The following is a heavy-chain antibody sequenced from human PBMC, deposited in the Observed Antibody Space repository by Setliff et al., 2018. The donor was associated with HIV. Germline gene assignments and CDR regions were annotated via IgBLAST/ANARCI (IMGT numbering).Heavy chain of an antibody. Sequence: QPGGSLRLSCVASGFTFSNSWMNWVRQAPGKGLEWVANIKPDGSDQYYVDSVKGRFTIFRDNTKDSLYLQMSSLRAEDTAVYYCTRDFPFDWNSVMDVWGKGTTVTVSS. V-gene: IGHV3-7*01. CDR3: TRDFPFDWNSVMDV. CDR1: GFTFSNSW. J-gene: IGHJ6*03. D-gene: IGHD1-7*01. CDR2: IKPDGSDQ.